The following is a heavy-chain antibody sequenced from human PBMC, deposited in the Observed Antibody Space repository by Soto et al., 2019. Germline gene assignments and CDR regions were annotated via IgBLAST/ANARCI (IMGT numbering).Heavy chain of an antibody. Sequence: ASVKVSCKASGYTFTSYYMHWVRQAPGQGLEWMGIINPSGGSTSYAQKFQGRVTMTRDTSTSTVYMELSSLRSEDTAVYYCARHSSGPDNYYYYYYGMDVWGQGTTVTVS. CDR3: ARHSSGPDNYYYYYYGMDV. D-gene: IGHD6-19*01. CDR2: INPSGGST. CDR1: GYTFTSYY. V-gene: IGHV1-46*01. J-gene: IGHJ6*02.